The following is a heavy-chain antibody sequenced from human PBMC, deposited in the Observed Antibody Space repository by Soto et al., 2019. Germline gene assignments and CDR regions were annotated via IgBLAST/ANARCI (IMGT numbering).Heavy chain of an antibody. J-gene: IGHJ6*02. D-gene: IGHD2-15*01. CDR3: ARSRIVVVVAATRYYYYGMDV. CDR1: GGTFSSYA. Sequence: SVKVSCKASGGTFSSYAISWVRQAPGQGLEWMGGIIPIFGTANYAQKFQGRVTITADESTSTAYMELSSLRSEDTAVYYCARSRIVVVVAATRYYYYGMDVWGQGTTVTVSS. V-gene: IGHV1-69*13. CDR2: IIPIFGTA.